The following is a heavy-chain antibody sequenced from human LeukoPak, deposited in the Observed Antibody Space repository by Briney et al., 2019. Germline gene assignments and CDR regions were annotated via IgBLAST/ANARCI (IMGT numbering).Heavy chain of an antibody. CDR1: GGSFSGYY. D-gene: IGHD2-2*02. CDR2: INHSGST. J-gene: IGHJ5*02. Sequence: SETLSLTCAVYGGSFSGYYWSWIRQPPGKGLEWIGEINHSGSTNYNPSLKSRVTISVDTSKNQFSPKLSSVTAADTAVYYCARTVARYQLLYPPTYNWFDPWGQGTLVTVSS. V-gene: IGHV4-34*01. CDR3: ARTVARYQLLYPPTYNWFDP.